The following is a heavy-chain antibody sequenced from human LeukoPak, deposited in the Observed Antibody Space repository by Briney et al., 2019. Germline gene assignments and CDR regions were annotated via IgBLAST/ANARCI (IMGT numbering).Heavy chain of an antibody. CDR3: ARRARIGYYGSGSYYTGAFDI. CDR2: IYPGDSDT. J-gene: IGHJ3*02. V-gene: IGHV5-51*01. Sequence: GESLKISCQGSGYSFTSYWIGWVRQMPGKGLEWMGIIYPGDSDTRYSPSFQGQVTISADKSISTAYLQWSSLKASDTAMYYCARRARIGYYGSGSYYTGAFDIWGQGTMVTVSS. CDR1: GYSFTSYW. D-gene: IGHD3-10*01.